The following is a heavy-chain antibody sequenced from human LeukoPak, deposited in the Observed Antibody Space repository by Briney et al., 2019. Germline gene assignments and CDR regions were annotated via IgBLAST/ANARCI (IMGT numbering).Heavy chain of an antibody. CDR1: GFTFSSYA. J-gene: IGHJ6*02. CDR2: ISGSGGST. V-gene: IGHV3-23*01. D-gene: IGHD3-22*01. Sequence: PGGSLRLSCAASGFTFSSYAMTWVRQGPGKGLEWVSSISGSGGSTYYADSVKGRFTISRDNAKNSLYLQMNSLRAEDTALYYCAKDMAPVQIYIHYYDSSGYRRPIEYGMDVWGQGTTVTVSS. CDR3: AKDMAPVQIYIHYYDSSGYRRPIEYGMDV.